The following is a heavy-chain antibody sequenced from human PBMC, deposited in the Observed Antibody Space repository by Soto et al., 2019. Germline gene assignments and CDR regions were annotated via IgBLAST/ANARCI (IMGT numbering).Heavy chain of an antibody. J-gene: IGHJ5*02. V-gene: IGHV3-48*02. CDR1: GFTFSSNS. CDR3: ARVIWSGHLTSDL. D-gene: IGHD3-3*01. CDR2: ISSSSSTI. Sequence: EVQVVESGGGLVQPGGSLRLSCAASGFTFSSNSMNWVRQAPGKGLEWISYISSSSSTIYADSVKGRFTISRDNAMNSLYLQMNSLRDEETAVYYCARVIWSGHLTSDLWGQGTLVTVSS.